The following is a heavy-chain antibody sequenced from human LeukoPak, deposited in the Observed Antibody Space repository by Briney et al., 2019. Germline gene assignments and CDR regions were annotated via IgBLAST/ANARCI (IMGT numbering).Heavy chain of an antibody. V-gene: IGHV1-69*13. D-gene: IGHD1-14*01. CDR3: ARGQPDYYFDY. CDR2: ISPIFNAA. Sequence: SVKVSCKASGGTFRSYVFSWVRQAPGQGLEWMGGISPIFNAANYAHNFKGRVTITADEATSTAYMELSSLRSEDTAVYYCARGQPDYYFDYWGQGTLVTVSS. J-gene: IGHJ4*02. CDR1: GGTFRSYV.